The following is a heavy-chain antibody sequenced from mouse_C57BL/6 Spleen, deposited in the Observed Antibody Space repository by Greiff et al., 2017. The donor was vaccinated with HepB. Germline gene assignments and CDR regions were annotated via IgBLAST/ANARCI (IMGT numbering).Heavy chain of an antibody. V-gene: IGHV1-81*01. D-gene: IGHD4-1*01. CDR1: GYTFTSYG. Sequence: QVQLQQSGAELARPGASVKLSCKASGYTFTSYGISWVKQRTGQGLEWIGEIYPRSGNTYYNEKFKGQATLTADKSSSTAYMELRSLTSEDSAVYFCASRGTGTGYFDYWGQGTTLTVSS. CDR3: ASRGTGTGYFDY. J-gene: IGHJ2*01. CDR2: IYPRSGNT.